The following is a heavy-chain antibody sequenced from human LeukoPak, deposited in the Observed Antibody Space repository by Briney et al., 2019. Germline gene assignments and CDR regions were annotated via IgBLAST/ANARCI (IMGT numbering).Heavy chain of an antibody. CDR1: GFPFSSYS. Sequence: GGSLRLSCAASGFPFSSYSMNWVRQAPGKGLEWVSSISSGTSFIYYADSVKGRFTISRDNSKNTLYLQMNSLRAEDTALYYCVKHSAPVLAAARFDYWGQGNLVTVSS. CDR2: ISSGTSFI. D-gene: IGHD2-2*01. J-gene: IGHJ4*02. CDR3: VKHSAPVLAAARFDY. V-gene: IGHV3-21*04.